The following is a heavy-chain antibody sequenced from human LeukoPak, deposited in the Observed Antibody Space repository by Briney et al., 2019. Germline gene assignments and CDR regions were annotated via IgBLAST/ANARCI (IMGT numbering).Heavy chain of an antibody. CDR2: IKSKTDGGTT. J-gene: IGHJ6*04. Sequence: PGGSLRLSCAAPGFTFSNAWMSWVRQAPGKGLEWVGRIKSKTDGGTTDYAAPVKGRFTISRDDSKNTLYLQMNSLKTEDTAVYYCTTPGGGPAVAVLLDGMDVWGKGTTVTVSS. CDR1: GFTFSNAW. CDR3: TTPGGGPAVAVLLDGMDV. V-gene: IGHV3-15*01. D-gene: IGHD6-19*01.